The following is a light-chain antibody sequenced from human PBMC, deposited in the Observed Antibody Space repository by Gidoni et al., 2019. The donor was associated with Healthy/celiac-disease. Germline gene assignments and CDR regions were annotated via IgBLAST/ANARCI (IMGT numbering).Light chain of an antibody. V-gene: IGKV1-5*03. CDR1: QSISSW. CDR2: KAS. Sequence: DIHMTQSPSTLSASVGDRVTITCRASQSISSWLAWYQQKPGNAPKLLIYKASSLESGVPSRFSGSGSGTEFTLTISSLQPDDFATYYCQQYNSYLLTFGGGTKVEIK. J-gene: IGKJ4*01. CDR3: QQYNSYLLT.